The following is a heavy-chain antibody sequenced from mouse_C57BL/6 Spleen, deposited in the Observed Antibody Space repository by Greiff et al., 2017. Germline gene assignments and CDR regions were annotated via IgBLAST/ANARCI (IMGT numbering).Heavy chain of an antibody. D-gene: IGHD2-2*01. CDR3: AKNGYASWFAY. J-gene: IGHJ3*01. Sequence: VQLQQSGPGLVQPSPCLSITCTVSGFSLTSYGVHWVRQSPGKGLEWLGVIWRGGGTDYNAAFMYRLGITKANSNIQVFFKMNSLQADDTAIYYCAKNGYASWFAYWGQGTLVTVSA. CDR1: GFSLTSYG. CDR2: IWRGGGT. V-gene: IGHV2-5*01.